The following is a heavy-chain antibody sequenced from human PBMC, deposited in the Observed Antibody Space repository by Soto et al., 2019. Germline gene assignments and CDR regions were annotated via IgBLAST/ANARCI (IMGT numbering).Heavy chain of an antibody. J-gene: IGHJ6*02. D-gene: IGHD2-15*01. CDR3: ARSQGGSSSLDIYYYYYYGMDV. Sequence: QVQLVQSGAEAKKPGSSVKVSCKAPGGTFSSYAISWVRQAPGQGLEWMGGIIPIFGTANYAQKFQGRVTITADESTSTGYVELSSLRSEDTAVYYCARSQGGSSSLDIYYYYYYGMDVWGQGTTVTVSS. CDR2: IIPIFGTA. CDR1: GGTFSSYA. V-gene: IGHV1-69*01.